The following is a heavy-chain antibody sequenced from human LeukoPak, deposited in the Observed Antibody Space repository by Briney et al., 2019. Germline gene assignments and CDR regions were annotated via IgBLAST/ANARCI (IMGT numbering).Heavy chain of an antibody. V-gene: IGHV4-34*01. CDR3: ARGGMVRGVIKAVDY. CDR1: GGSFSGYY. J-gene: IGHJ4*02. D-gene: IGHD3-10*01. CDR2: INHSGST. Sequence: SETLSLTCAVYGGSFSGYYWSWIRQPPGKGLEWIGEINHSGSTNYNPSLKSRVTISVDTSKNQFSQKLSSVTAADTAVYYCARGGMVRGVIKAVDYWGQGTLVTVSS.